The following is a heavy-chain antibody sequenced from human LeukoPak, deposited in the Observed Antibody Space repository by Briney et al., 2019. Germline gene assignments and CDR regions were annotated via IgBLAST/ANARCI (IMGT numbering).Heavy chain of an antibody. CDR3: ARSLGYCSAGSCFPFDY. D-gene: IGHD2-15*01. J-gene: IGHJ4*02. CDR1: GFTFSSYW. Sequence: GGSLRLSCAASGFTFSSYWMTWVRQAPGKGLEWVAKIKQDGSEKYYVDSVKGRFTISRDNAKNSLYLQMNSLRAEDTAVYYCARSLGYCSAGSCFPFDYWGQGTLVTVSS. CDR2: IKQDGSEK. V-gene: IGHV3-7*05.